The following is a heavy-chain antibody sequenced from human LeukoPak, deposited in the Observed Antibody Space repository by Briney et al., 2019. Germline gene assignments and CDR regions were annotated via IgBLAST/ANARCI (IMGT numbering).Heavy chain of an antibody. CDR2: ISSSGSTI. CDR3: AREMGDYGGNPPYFDY. CDR1: GFTFSSYS. Sequence: GGSLRLSCAASGFTFSSYSMNWVRQAPGKGLEWVSSISSSGSTIYYADSVKGRFTISRDNAKNSLYLQMNSLRAEDTAVYYCAREMGDYGGNPPYFDYWGQGTLVTVSS. J-gene: IGHJ4*02. V-gene: IGHV3-48*04. D-gene: IGHD4-23*01.